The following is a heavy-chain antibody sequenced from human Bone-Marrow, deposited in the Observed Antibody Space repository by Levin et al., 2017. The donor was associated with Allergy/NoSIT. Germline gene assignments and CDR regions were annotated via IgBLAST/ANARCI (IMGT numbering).Heavy chain of an antibody. CDR2: IFPIFGPV. CDR3: ARDGVGAANFDN. CDR1: GVTSSNFA. J-gene: IGHJ4*02. Sequence: PGESLKISCKASGVTSSNFAITWVRQAPGQGLEWMGGIFPIFGPVTYAQKFQGRITILADELTSTAYMELNSLRFEDTAVYYCARDGVGAANFDNWGQGTLVTVSS. V-gene: IGHV1-69*01. D-gene: IGHD1-26*01.